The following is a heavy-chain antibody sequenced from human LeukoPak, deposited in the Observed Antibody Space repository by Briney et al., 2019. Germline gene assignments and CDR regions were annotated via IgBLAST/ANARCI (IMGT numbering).Heavy chain of an antibody. V-gene: IGHV3-48*03. J-gene: IGHJ4*02. D-gene: IGHD1-26*01. CDR2: ISSSGSTI. CDR1: GFTFSSYE. CDR3: GRDLDRGTSWGGGSFDY. Sequence: PGGSLRLSCATSGFTFSSYEMNWVRQAPGKGLEWVSYISSSGSTIYYADSVKGRFTISRDNAKNSLYLQMNSLRAEDTAVYYCGRDLDRGTSWGGGSFDYWGQGTLVTVSS.